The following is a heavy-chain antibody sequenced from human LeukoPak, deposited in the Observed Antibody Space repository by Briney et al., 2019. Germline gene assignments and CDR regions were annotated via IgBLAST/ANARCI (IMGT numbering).Heavy chain of an antibody. CDR1: GGSISSGSYY. CDR3: ARDYYGSGRSLDY. Sequence: SQTLSLTCTVSGGSISSGSYYWGWLRPPPGTGLEWIGSIYHSGSTYYNPSLKSRVTISVDTSKNQFSLKLSSVTAADTAVYYCARDYYGSGRSLDYWGQGTLVTVSS. D-gene: IGHD3-10*01. J-gene: IGHJ4*02. V-gene: IGHV4-39*07. CDR2: IYHSGST.